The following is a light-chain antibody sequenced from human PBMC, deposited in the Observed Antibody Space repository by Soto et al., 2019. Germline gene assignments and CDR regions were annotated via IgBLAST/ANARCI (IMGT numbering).Light chain of an antibody. Sequence: AIQMTQSPSSLSASVGDRVTITCRASQAIRNDLAWYQQKEGKAPKLLISAASILQSGVPSRFSGRGSGTDFTLTISSLQSEDLATYYCLQDYNYPWTFGQGTKVEI. CDR2: AAS. CDR1: QAIRND. V-gene: IGKV1-6*01. J-gene: IGKJ1*01. CDR3: LQDYNYPWT.